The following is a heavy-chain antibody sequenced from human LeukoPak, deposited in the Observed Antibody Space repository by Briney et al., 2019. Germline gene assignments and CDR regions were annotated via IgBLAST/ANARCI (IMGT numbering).Heavy chain of an antibody. CDR2: IYPGDSDT. D-gene: IGHD2-2*02. CDR3: ARQGCSSTSCYKPPYYMDV. V-gene: IGHV5-51*01. J-gene: IGHJ6*03. CDR1: GYSFTSYW. Sequence: GESLKISCKGSGYSFTSYWIGWVRQMPGKGLEWMGIIYPGDSDTRYSPSFQGQVPISADKSISTAYLQWSSLKASDTAMYYCARQGCSSTSCYKPPYYMDVWGKGTTVTVSS.